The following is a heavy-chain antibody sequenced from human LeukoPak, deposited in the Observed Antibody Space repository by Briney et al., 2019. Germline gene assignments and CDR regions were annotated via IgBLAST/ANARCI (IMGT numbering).Heavy chain of an antibody. V-gene: IGHV3-23*01. D-gene: IGHD6-19*01. CDR2: ISGSGDNT. J-gene: IGHJ4*02. CDR1: GFSFSSYA. CDR3: AKRSGYTTGWFFDF. Sequence: GGSLKLSCAASGFSFSSYAMSWVRQAPGKGLEWVSSISGSGDNTYHAESVKGRFTISRDNSKNTLFLQMNSLRAEDTAVFYCAKRSGYTTGWFFDFWGQGTLVTVSS.